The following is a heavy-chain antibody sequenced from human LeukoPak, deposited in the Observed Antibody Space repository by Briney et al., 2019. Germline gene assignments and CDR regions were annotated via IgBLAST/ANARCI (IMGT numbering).Heavy chain of an antibody. V-gene: IGHV4-38-2*02. CDR3: ASTRPR. Sequence: SETLSLTCTVSGYSISSGYYWGWIRQPPGKGLEWIGSIYHSGSTYYNPSLKSRVTISVDTSKNQFSLKLSSVTAADTAVYYCASTRPRWGQGTLVTVSP. CDR1: GYSISSGYY. D-gene: IGHD6-6*01. J-gene: IGHJ4*02. CDR2: IYHSGST.